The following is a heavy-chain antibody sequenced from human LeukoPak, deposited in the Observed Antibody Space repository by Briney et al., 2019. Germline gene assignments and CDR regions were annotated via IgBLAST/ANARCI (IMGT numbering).Heavy chain of an antibody. D-gene: IGHD2-8*01. V-gene: IGHV3-21*01. CDR3: ARGLNPMVYATSSGFDP. CDR1: GFTFSSYS. J-gene: IGHJ5*02. CDR2: ISSSSSYI. Sequence: GGSLRLSCAASGFTFSSYSMNWVRQAPGKGLEWLSSISSSSSYIYYADSVKGRFTISRDNAKNSLYLQMNSLRAEDTAVYYCARGLNPMVYATSSGFDPWGQGTLVTVSS.